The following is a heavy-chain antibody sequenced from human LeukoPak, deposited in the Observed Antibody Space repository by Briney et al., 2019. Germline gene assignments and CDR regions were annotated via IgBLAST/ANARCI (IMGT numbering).Heavy chain of an antibody. V-gene: IGHV3-23*01. D-gene: IGHD6-13*01. Sequence: GGSLRLSCAASGFTVSSYGMSWVRQAPGKGLEGGSAISGSGGSTYYADSVKGRFTISRDNAKNTLYLQMNSLRAEDTAVYYCAKRGIAQLDDYWGQGTLVTVSS. CDR3: AKRGIAQLDDY. CDR2: ISGSGGST. J-gene: IGHJ4*02. CDR1: GFTVSSYG.